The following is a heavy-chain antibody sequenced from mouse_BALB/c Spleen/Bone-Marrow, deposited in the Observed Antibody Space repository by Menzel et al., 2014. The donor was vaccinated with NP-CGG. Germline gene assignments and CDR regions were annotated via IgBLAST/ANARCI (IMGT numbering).Heavy chain of an antibody. CDR1: GFNIKDTY. J-gene: IGHJ4*01. V-gene: IGHV14-3*02. CDR2: IDPANGNT. CDR3: ARSRDYGGSYYAMDY. D-gene: IGHD1-1*01. Sequence: VQLKQSGAELVKPGASVKLSCTASGFNIKDTYMHWVKQRPEQGLEWIGRIDPANGNTKYDPKFQGKATITADTSSNTAYLQLSSLTSEDTAVYYCARSRDYGGSYYAMDYWGQGTSVTVPS.